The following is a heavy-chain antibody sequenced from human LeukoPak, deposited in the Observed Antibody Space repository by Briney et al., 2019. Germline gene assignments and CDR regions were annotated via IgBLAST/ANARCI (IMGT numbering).Heavy chain of an antibody. CDR1: AYSIRGYY. CDR3: ARDEAARYNYDSTGYSYASDL. J-gene: IGHJ3*01. V-gene: IGHV4-59*01. CDR2: ISYSGST. D-gene: IGHD3-22*01. Sequence: SETLSLTCSVSAYSIRGYYWSWIRQPPGKGLEWIGYISYSGSTNYNPSLKSRVTMSVDRSKNQFSLNLSSVTAADTAVYYCARDEAARYNYDSTGYSYASDLWGQGTIVTVS.